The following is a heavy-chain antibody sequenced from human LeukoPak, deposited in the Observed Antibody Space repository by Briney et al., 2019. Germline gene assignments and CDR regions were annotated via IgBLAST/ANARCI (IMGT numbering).Heavy chain of an antibody. CDR1: GGTSSTYA. Sequence: SVKLSWTASGGTSSTYAISWVRQAPGHGLEWMGRIIPILGIAKYAPKSQGRVTITADNSTGTAYMELSSLRSEDTAVYYCARGTDDYGDYAREAYFDYWGQGTLVTVSS. J-gene: IGHJ4*02. V-gene: IGHV1-69*04. CDR3: ARGTDDYGDYAREAYFDY. D-gene: IGHD4-17*01. CDR2: IIPILGIA.